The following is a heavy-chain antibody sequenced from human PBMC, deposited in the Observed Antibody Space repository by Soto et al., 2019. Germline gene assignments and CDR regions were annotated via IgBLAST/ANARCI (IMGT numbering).Heavy chain of an antibody. Sequence: EVQLVESGGGLVKPGESLRPSCAASGFTFRTYSMNWVRQAPGKGLEWVSLISSSSSYIYYADSLKGRFTISRDNAKNSLYLEMNNLRAEDTAVYYCARFVSATAINDHWGQGTLVTVSS. D-gene: IGHD2-21*02. CDR2: ISSSSSYI. CDR3: ARFVSATAINDH. V-gene: IGHV3-21*01. J-gene: IGHJ4*02. CDR1: GFTFRTYS.